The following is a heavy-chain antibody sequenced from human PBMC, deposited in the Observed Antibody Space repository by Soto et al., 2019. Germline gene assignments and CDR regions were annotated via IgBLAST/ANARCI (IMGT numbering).Heavy chain of an antibody. J-gene: IGHJ4*02. V-gene: IGHV3-7*01. CDR1: GFIFSDYL. D-gene: IGHD6-19*01. CDR3: AIAHWLGS. CDR2: IKQDGSEQ. Sequence: EVQLVDSGGALVQPGESLRLSCAASGFIFSDYLMTWVRQAPGKGLEWVATIKQDGSEQYYVDSVKGRFTISRDNAKKSLYLQMNALRAEDTALYYCAIAHWLGSWGQGTLVTVSS.